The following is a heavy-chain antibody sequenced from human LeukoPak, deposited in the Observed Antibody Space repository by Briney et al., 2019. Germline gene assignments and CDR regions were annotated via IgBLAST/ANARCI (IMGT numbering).Heavy chain of an antibody. CDR2: VSTSSTTI. CDR1: GFTFSNYG. Sequence: GGSLRLSCAGSGFTFSNYGMNWVRQAPGKGLEWVSYVSTSSTTIYYADSVKGRFTISRENAKNSLYLQMNSLRAEDTAVYYCAKHTGLSSSSAFDYWGQGTPVTVSS. CDR3: AKHTGLSSSSAFDY. J-gene: IGHJ4*02. D-gene: IGHD6-6*01. V-gene: IGHV3-48*01.